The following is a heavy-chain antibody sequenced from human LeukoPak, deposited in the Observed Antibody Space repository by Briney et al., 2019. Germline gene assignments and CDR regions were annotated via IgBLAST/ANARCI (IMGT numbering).Heavy chain of an antibody. CDR2: INPNSGGT. CDR1: GYTFTGYY. V-gene: IGHV1-2*02. CDR3: ARVFASPYYYYYGMDV. J-gene: IGHJ6*02. Sequence: ASVKVSCKASGYTFTGYYMHWVRQAPGQGLEWMGWINPNSGGTNYAQKFQGRVTMTRDTSISTAYMELSRLRSDDTAVYYCARVFASPYYYYYGMDVWGQGTTVTVSS. D-gene: IGHD3-10*02.